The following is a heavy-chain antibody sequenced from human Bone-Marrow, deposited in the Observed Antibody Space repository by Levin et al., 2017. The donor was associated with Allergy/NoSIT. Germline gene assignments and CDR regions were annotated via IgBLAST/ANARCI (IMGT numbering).Heavy chain of an antibody. Sequence: GGSLRLSCKASGGTFSSYAISWVRQAPGQGLEWMGGIIPIFGTTNYAQKFQGRVTITADESTSTAYMELSSLRSEDTAVYYCARGVIRVYSSYFSTPDNINYYGMDVWGQGTTVTVSS. D-gene: IGHD3-22*01. CDR2: IIPIFGTT. CDR1: GGTFSSYA. J-gene: IGHJ6*02. V-gene: IGHV1-69*01. CDR3: ARGVIRVYSSYFSTPDNINYYGMDV.